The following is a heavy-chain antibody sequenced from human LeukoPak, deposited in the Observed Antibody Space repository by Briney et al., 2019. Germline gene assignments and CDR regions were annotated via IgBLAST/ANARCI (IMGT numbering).Heavy chain of an antibody. CDR3: AKKRDAFDI. Sequence: GGSLRLSCAASGFTFSSYWMHWVCQAPGKGLVWVSRINSDGSSTSYADSVKGRFTISRDSSKNTLYLHMNSLRAEDTAMYYCAKKRDAFDIWGQGTVVAVSS. CDR1: GFTFSSYW. V-gene: IGHV3-74*01. D-gene: IGHD5-24*01. J-gene: IGHJ3*02. CDR2: INSDGSST.